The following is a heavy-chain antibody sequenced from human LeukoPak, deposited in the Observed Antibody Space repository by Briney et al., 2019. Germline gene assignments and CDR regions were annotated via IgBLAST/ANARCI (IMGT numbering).Heavy chain of an antibody. V-gene: IGHV1-2*04. Sequence: GASVKVSCKASGYTFTCYYMHWVRQAPGQGLEWMGWINPNSGGTNYAQKFQGWVTMTRDTSISTAYMELSRLRSDDTAVYYCAISAGYSSSWYGSDLGYWGQGTLVTVSS. CDR1: GYTFTCYY. D-gene: IGHD6-13*01. CDR2: INPNSGGT. CDR3: AISAGYSSSWYGSDLGY. J-gene: IGHJ4*02.